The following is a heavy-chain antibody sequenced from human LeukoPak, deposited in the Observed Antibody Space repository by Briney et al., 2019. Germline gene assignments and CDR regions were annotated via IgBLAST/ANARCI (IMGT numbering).Heavy chain of an antibody. Sequence: GGSLRLSCAASGYTFSSYSMNWVHQAPGKGLEWVSSISSSSSYIYYADSVKGRFTISRDNAKNSLYLQMNSLRAEDTAVYYCARDYNDFWSGYYQLGVDPWGQGTLVTVSS. CDR1: GYTFSSYS. J-gene: IGHJ5*02. CDR3: ARDYNDFWSGYYQLGVDP. CDR2: ISSSSSYI. D-gene: IGHD3-3*01. V-gene: IGHV3-21*01.